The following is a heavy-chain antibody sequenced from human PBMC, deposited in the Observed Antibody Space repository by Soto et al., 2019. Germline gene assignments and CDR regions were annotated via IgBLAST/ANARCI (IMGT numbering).Heavy chain of an antibody. V-gene: IGHV3-11*01. Sequence: QVQLVESGGGLVKPGGSLRLSCAASGFTFSDYYVSWIRQAPGKRLEWVSYISSSGSTIYYADSVKGRFTISRDNAKNSLYLQLNSLRAEDTAVYYCARAPPYDHISRRYYYYYMDVWGKGTTVTVSS. CDR3: ARAPPYDHISRRYYYYYMDV. CDR2: ISSSGSTI. D-gene: IGHD3-16*01. J-gene: IGHJ6*03. CDR1: GFTFSDYY.